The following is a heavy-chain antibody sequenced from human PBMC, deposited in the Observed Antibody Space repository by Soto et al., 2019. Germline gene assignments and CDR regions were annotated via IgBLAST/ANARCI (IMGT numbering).Heavy chain of an antibody. CDR1: GGSISTSDYS. D-gene: IGHD3-3*01. CDR2: IYHTGTT. CDR3: VRERTIFGVAPGGGVDV. Sequence: SGTLSLTCAVSGGSISTSDYSWSWIRQPPGRGLEWLGSIYHTGTTHYIPSLKNRLTMSLDKSKNQFSLDLTSVTAADTALYYCVRERTIFGVAPGGGVDVWGQGTTVTVS. V-gene: IGHV4-30-2*01. J-gene: IGHJ6*02.